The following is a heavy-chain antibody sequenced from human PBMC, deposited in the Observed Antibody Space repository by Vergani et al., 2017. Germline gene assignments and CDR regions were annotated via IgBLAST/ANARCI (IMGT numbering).Heavy chain of an antibody. Sequence: EVQLVQSGAEVKKPGESLKISCKGSGYSFTSYWIGWVRQMPGKGLEWMEIIYPGDSDTRYSPSFQGQVTISADKSISTAYLQWSSLKASDTAMSYCARHGEDKNCGGDCYSCYYYGMDVWGQGTTVTVSS. J-gene: IGHJ6*02. V-gene: IGHV5-51*01. CDR2: IYPGDSDT. CDR3: ARHGEDKNCGGDCYSCYYYGMDV. D-gene: IGHD2-21*02. CDR1: GYSFTSYW.